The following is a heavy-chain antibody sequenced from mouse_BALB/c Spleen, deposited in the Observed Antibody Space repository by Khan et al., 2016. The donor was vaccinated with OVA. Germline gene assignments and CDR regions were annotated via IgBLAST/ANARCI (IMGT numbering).Heavy chain of an antibody. Sequence: VQLQQSGPELVKPGTSVKVSCKASDYSFTDYNMFWVKQSLGKSLEWIGYIDPYNGGTNYNQKFEGKATLTVDKSSSTAFMHLNSLTSEDSAVYYCTLIYYYGTVFDFWGQGTTLTVSS. CDR1: DYSFTDYN. CDR2: IDPYNGGT. V-gene: IGHV1S135*01. J-gene: IGHJ2*01. CDR3: TLIYYYGTVFDF. D-gene: IGHD1-1*01.